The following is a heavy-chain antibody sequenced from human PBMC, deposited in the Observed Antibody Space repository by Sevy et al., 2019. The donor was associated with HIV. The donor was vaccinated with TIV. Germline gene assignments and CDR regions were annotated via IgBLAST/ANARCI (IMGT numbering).Heavy chain of an antibody. CDR1: VYTFSGYS. Sequence: ASVKVSCKASVYTFSGYSISWVRQAPGLGLEWMGWMNTYNGNTKYAQKVQGRVTMTTDTSTSTAYMELRGLGSDDTAVYYCARDTREKSLDYWGQGTLVTVSS. CDR3: ARDTREKSLDY. CDR2: MNTYNGNT. V-gene: IGHV1-18*01. J-gene: IGHJ4*02.